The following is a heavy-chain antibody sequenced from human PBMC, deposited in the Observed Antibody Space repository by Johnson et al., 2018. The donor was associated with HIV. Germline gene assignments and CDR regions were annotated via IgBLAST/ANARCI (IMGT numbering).Heavy chain of an antibody. CDR1: GFTFSSYD. V-gene: IGHV3-13*01. CDR2: IGTAGDT. J-gene: IGHJ3*02. CDR3: ARERVAVTGPTRAFDI. D-gene: IGHD6-19*01. Sequence: VQLVESGGGLVKPGGSLRLSCAASGFTFSSYDMHWVRQATGKGLAWVSAIGTAGDTYYPGSVTGRLTISRDNSKNTLHLQMNSLRPEDTAVYYCARERVAVTGPTRAFDIWGQGTMVIVSS.